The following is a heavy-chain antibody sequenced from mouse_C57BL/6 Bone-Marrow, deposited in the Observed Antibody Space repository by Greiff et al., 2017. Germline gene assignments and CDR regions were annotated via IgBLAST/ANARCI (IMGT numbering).Heavy chain of an antibody. CDR3: ARSQKGDY. CDR2: IHPNSGST. CDR1: GYTFTSYW. J-gene: IGHJ4*01. D-gene: IGHD3-1*01. Sequence: QVHVKQSGAELVKPGASVKLSCKASGYTFTSYWMHWVKQRPGQGLEWIGMIHPNSGSTNYNEKFKSKATLTVDKSSSTAYMQLSSLTSEDSAVYYCARSQKGDYWGQGTSVTVSS. V-gene: IGHV1-64*01.